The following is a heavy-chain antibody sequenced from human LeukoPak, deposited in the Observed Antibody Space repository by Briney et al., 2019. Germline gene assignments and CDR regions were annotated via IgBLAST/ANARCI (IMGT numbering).Heavy chain of an antibody. CDR1: GYTFTGYY. Sequence: ASVRVSCKASGYTFTGYYMHWVRRAPGQGLEWMGWISAYNGNTNYAQKLQGRVTMTTDTSTSTAYMELRSLRSDDTAVYYCARAQKFYYDSSGYPKGFDYWGQGTLVTVSS. CDR3: ARAQKFYYDSSGYPKGFDY. D-gene: IGHD3-22*01. V-gene: IGHV1-18*04. J-gene: IGHJ4*02. CDR2: ISAYNGNT.